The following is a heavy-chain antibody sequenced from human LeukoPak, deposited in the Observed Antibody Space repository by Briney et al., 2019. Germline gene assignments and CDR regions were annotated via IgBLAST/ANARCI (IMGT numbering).Heavy chain of an antibody. D-gene: IGHD3-22*01. CDR1: GYTFPRND. V-gene: IGHV1-8*03. J-gene: IGHJ4*02. Sequence: AASVKVSCKTSGYTFPRNDINWVRQATGQGLEWMGWMNPNSGNSGYTQKFQGRGTITRDNSISTAYMELNSLTSEDTAVYYCARAISDSTGYYAYYFDSWGQGTLVTVSS. CDR3: ARAISDSTGYYAYYFDS. CDR2: MNPNSGNS.